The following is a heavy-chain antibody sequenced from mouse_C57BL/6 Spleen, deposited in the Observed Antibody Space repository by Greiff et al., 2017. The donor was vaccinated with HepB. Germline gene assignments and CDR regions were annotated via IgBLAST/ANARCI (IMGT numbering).Heavy chain of an antibody. V-gene: IGHV1-42*01. CDR2: INPSTGGT. CDR1: GYSFTGYY. Sequence: VQLQQSGPELVKPGASVKISCKASGYSFTGYYMNWVKQSPEKSLEWIGEINPSTGGTTYNQKFKAKATLTVDKSSSTAYMQLKSLTSEDSAVYYCARSLYDYDVYFDYWGQGTTLTVSS. D-gene: IGHD2-4*01. J-gene: IGHJ2*01. CDR3: ARSLYDYDVYFDY.